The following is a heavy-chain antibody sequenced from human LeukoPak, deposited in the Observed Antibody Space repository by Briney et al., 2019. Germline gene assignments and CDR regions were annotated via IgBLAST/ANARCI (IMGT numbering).Heavy chain of an antibody. Sequence: GGSLRLSCAASGLTISDSWIHWVRQAPGKGLVWVSRINSDGSSTSYADSVKGRFTISRDNAKNTLYLQMNSLRAEDTAVYYCARDGGYYYGMDVWGQGTTVTVSS. CDR3: ARDGGYYYGMDV. CDR2: INSDGSST. V-gene: IGHV3-74*01. CDR1: GLTISDSW. J-gene: IGHJ6*02. D-gene: IGHD2-15*01.